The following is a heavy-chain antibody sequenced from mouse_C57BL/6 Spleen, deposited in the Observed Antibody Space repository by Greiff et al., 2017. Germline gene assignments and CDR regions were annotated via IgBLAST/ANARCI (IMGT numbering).Heavy chain of an antibody. D-gene: IGHD2-2*01. J-gene: IGHJ1*03. CDR2: IWSDGST. CDR3: ARHARGVTTKYFDV. V-gene: IGHV2-6-1*01. Sequence: VKLVESGPGLVAPSQSLSITCTVSGFSLTSYGVHWVRQPPGKGLEWLVVIWSDGSTTYNSALKSRLSISKDNSKSQVFLKMNSLQTDDTAMYYCARHARGVTTKYFDVWGTGTTVTVSS. CDR1: GFSLTSYG.